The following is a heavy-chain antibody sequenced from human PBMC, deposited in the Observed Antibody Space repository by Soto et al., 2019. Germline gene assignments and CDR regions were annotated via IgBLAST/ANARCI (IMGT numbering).Heavy chain of an antibody. J-gene: IGHJ5*02. V-gene: IGHV1-46*01. Sequence: AASVKVSCKASGYTFTSYYMHWVRQAPGQGLEWMGIINPSGGSTSYAQKFQGRVTMTRDTSTSTVYMELSSLRSEDTAVYYCAREDDSYYDFWGGPQGGLDLWGQGTLVTVS. D-gene: IGHD3-3*01. CDR3: AREDDSYYDFWGGPQGGLDL. CDR2: INPSGGST. CDR1: GYTFTSYY.